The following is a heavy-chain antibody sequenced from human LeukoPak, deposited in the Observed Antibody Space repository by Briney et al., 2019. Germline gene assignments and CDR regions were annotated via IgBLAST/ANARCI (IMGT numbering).Heavy chain of an antibody. CDR3: ARDTNWFAP. CDR2: INGAGTST. V-gene: IGHV3-74*01. J-gene: IGHJ5*02. Sequence: GGSLRLSCAASGGSISSYWMHWVRQAPGKGLVWVSHINGAGTSTSYADSVKGRFTNSRDNAKNTMYLHMSSLRAEDTAVYYCARDTNWFAPWGQGTLVTVSS. CDR1: GGSISSYW.